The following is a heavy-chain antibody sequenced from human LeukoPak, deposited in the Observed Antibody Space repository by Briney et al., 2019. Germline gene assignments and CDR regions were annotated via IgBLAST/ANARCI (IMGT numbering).Heavy chain of an antibody. CDR3: AKEIYGDSTGGRFQH. J-gene: IGHJ1*01. D-gene: IGHD4-17*01. CDR1: GFIFSSYA. Sequence: GGTLRLSCAASGFIFSSYAMSWVRQAPGKGLEWVSVISGSGVGTYYADSVKGRFTISRDNSKNTLYLQMNSLRAEDTAVYYCAKEIYGDSTGGRFQHWGQGTLVTVSS. CDR2: ISGSGVGT. V-gene: IGHV3-23*01.